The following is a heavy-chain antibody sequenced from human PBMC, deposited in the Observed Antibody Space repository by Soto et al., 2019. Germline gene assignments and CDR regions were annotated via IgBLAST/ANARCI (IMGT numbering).Heavy chain of an antibody. CDR3: TRDLEGTATGRGAFCV. Sequence: QVQLQESGQRLVKPSQTLSLTCTVSGGSIRNDNFYWSYFRQRPGQGLEWIGYISYSGFTFYHPSIMSLIILKVDPSKDKFSLILNSVPAADTAGYYCTRDLEGTATGRGAFCVWGLGTLVTVSS. D-gene: IGHD3-9*01. CDR1: GGSIRNDNFY. V-gene: IGHV4-31*01. J-gene: IGHJ3*01. CDR2: ISYSGFT.